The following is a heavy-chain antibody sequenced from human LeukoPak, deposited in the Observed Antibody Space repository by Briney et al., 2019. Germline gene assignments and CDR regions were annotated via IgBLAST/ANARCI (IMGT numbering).Heavy chain of an antibody. Sequence: ESGPTLVKPTQTLTLTCTFPGFSLSTRGVGVGWIRQPPGRALEWLALIYWDDDKRYSPSLKSRLTITKDTSKNQVVLTMTNMDPVDTATYYCAHRPGSSGGYEDWFDPWGQGTLVTVSS. D-gene: IGHD5-12*01. CDR3: AHRPGSSGGYEDWFDP. J-gene: IGHJ5*02. CDR1: GFSLSTRGVG. V-gene: IGHV2-5*02. CDR2: IYWDDDK.